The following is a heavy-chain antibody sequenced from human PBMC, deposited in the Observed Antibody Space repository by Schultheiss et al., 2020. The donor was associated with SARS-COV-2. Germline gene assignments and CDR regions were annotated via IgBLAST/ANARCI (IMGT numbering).Heavy chain of an antibody. CDR3: ARDPYSSGWYDY. CDR1: GFTFSSFA. CDR2: IWYDGSNK. Sequence: GGSLRLSCTASGFTFSSFAMHWVRQAPGKGLEWVADIWYDGSNKYYADSVKGRFTISRDNAKNSLYLQMNSLRAEDTAVYYCARDPYSSGWYDYWGQGTLVTVSS. V-gene: IGHV3-33*01. D-gene: IGHD6-19*01. J-gene: IGHJ4*02.